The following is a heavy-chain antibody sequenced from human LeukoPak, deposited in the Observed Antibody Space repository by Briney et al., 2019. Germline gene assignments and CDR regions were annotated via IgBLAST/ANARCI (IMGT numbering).Heavy chain of an antibody. Sequence: KPSETLSLTCAVYGGSFSGYYWSWIRQPPGKGLEWIGEINHSGSTNYNPSLKSRVTISVDTSKNQFSLKLSSVTAADTAVYYCASRIAARPFDYWGQGTLVTVSS. CDR1: GGSFSGYY. CDR3: ASRIAARPFDY. J-gene: IGHJ4*02. D-gene: IGHD6-6*01. CDR2: INHSGST. V-gene: IGHV4-34*01.